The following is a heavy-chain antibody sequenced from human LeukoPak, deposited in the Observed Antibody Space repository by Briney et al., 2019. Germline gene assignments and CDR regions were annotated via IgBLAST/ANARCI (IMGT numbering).Heavy chain of an antibody. D-gene: IGHD6-6*01. J-gene: IGHJ6*03. Sequence: GASVKVSCKASGGTFSSYVISWVVQAPGQGLEWMGGIIPIFGTANYAQKIQGRVTITTDESTSTAYMELSRLRAEDTAVYYCARVVFAARWYYMDVWGKGTTVTVSS. CDR1: GGTFSSYV. CDR2: IIPIFGTA. V-gene: IGHV1-69*05. CDR3: ARVVFAARWYYMDV.